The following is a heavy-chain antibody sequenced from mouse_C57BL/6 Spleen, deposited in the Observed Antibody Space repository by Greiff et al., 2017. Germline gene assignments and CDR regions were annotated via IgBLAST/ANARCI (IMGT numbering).Heavy chain of an antibody. D-gene: IGHD2-5*01. J-gene: IGHJ4*01. V-gene: IGHV14-1*01. CDR3: NTDYYSSYVGGYYSMDY. CDR2: IDPEDGDT. CDR1: GFNITAYY. Sequence: VQLQQSGAELVRPGASVKLSCTASGFNITAYYMHWVKQRPEQGLEWIGRIDPEDGDTEYAPKFQGKATMTADTSSNTAYLQLSSLTSEDTAVYYWNTDYYSSYVGGYYSMDYWGQGTSVTVSS.